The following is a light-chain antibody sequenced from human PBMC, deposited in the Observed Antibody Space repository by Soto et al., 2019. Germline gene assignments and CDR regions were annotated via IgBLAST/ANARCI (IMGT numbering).Light chain of an antibody. CDR3: QQFGSSPIT. J-gene: IGKJ5*01. CDR1: QTVSSTY. V-gene: IGKV3-20*01. Sequence: EIVLTQSPGTLSLSPGERATLSCRTSQTVSSTYFAWYQQRPGQAPRLLFYDASTRATGIPDRFSCSGSQRDFTLTISRLEPEDSAIYYCQQFGSSPITFVQGTRLEIK. CDR2: DAS.